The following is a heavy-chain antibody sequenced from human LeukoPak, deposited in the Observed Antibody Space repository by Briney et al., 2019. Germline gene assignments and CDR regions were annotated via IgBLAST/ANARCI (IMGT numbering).Heavy chain of an antibody. CDR1: SGSFLASS. J-gene: IGHJ4*02. CDR2: AFPSGSP. D-gene: IGHD4-17*01. Sequence: PSETLSLTCTVSSGSFLASSWTWIRQPPGKGLEWIGYAFPSGSPNYNPSLRSRVTISADTSKKQISLKLTSVTAADTAIYFCASQGEDYYGDYVHFFDNWGQGTLVTVSS. CDR3: ASQGEDYYGDYVHFFDN. V-gene: IGHV4-4*09.